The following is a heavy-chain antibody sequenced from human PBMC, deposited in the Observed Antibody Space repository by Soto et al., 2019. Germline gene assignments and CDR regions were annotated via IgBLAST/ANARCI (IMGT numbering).Heavy chain of an antibody. V-gene: IGHV4-31*03. CDR3: GREKGYYFDH. CDR2: LYYSGST. D-gene: IGHD6-13*01. CDR1: GISITTGGNY. Sequence: SETLSLTCTVSGISITTGGNYWSWIRQRPGKGLEWIGYLYYSGSTSYNPSLKSRVSISGDTSKNQFSLSLTSVTAADTAVYYCGREKGYYFDHWGQGSLVTVYS. J-gene: IGHJ4*02.